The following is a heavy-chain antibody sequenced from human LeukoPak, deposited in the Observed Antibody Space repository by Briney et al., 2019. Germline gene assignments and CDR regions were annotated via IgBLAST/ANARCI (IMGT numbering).Heavy chain of an antibody. CDR3: AKEPRRSWYFDL. Sequence: GGSLRLSCAASGFTFSNAWMSWVRQAPGKGLEWVSAISGSGGSTYYADSVKGRFTISRDNSKNTLYLQMNSLRAEDTAVYYCAKEPRRSWYFDLWGRGTLVTVSS. D-gene: IGHD1-14*01. CDR1: GFTFSNAW. CDR2: ISGSGGST. V-gene: IGHV3-23*01. J-gene: IGHJ2*01.